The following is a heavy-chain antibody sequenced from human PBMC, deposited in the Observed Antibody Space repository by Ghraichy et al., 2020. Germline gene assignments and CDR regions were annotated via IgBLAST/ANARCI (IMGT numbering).Heavy chain of an antibody. CDR2: IYYSGST. J-gene: IGHJ5*02. Sequence: SETLSLTCTVSGGSISTYYWNWIRQPPGKGLEWIGYIYYSGSTNYNPSLESRVTILLDTSKNQFSLRLTSVTAADTAVYYCARRICSITFCYPPEDNWLDPWGQGILVTVSS. CDR3: ARRICSITFCYPPEDNWLDP. D-gene: IGHD2-2*01. CDR1: GGSISTYY. V-gene: IGHV4-59*08.